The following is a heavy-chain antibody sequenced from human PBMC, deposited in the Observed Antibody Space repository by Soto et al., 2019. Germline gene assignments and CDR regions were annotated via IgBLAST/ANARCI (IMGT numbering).Heavy chain of an antibody. CDR3: AGLYPYESHGYHLHY. D-gene: IGHD3-16*02. CDR2: IYYLGNT. Sequence: PSETLALTCTVSGGSISIGPSYWGWMPHPPGQGREWVGSIYYLGNTYYNSSLGSRVIISVDKSKNQFSLKLSSVTAAATAVYYCAGLYPYESHGYHLHYWGKGTQVAVSS. CDR1: GGSISIGPSY. J-gene: IGHJ4*02. V-gene: IGHV4-39*01.